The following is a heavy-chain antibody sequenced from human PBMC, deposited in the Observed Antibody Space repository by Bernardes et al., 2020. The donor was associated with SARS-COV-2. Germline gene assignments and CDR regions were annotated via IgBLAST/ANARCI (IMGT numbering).Heavy chain of an antibody. Sequence: GGSVRLSCAASGFTFDDYAMHWVRQAPGKGLEWVSGISWNSGSIGYADSVKGRFTISRDNAKNSLYLQMNSLRAEDTALYYCAKLTDSSGWSDYWGQGTLVTVSS. CDR2: ISWNSGSI. V-gene: IGHV3-9*01. CDR3: AKLTDSSGWSDY. D-gene: IGHD6-19*01. J-gene: IGHJ4*02. CDR1: GFTFDDYA.